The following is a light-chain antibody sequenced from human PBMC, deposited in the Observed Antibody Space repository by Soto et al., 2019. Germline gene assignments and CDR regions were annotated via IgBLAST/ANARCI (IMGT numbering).Light chain of an antibody. V-gene: IGKV3-20*01. J-gene: IGKJ1*01. CDR3: QHYGDSRT. Sequence: EIVLTQSPSTLPLSPAERPTLSCTASHSVASTQLAWYQQKPGQAPRLLIYGASGRGAGIPDSFGGSGARTVFTLTISRQAHDVFAVYYCQHYGDSRTFGQGTKVDIK. CDR2: GAS. CDR1: HSVASTQ.